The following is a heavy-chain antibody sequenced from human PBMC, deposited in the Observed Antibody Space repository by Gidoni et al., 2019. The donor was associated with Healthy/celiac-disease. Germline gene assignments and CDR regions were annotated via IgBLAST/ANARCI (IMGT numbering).Heavy chain of an antibody. CDR1: GCPFSRYA. V-gene: IGHV1-69*01. J-gene: IGHJ6*02. CDR3: ARGCSGGSCYRLRGYGMDV. D-gene: IGHD2-15*01. CDR2: IIPILGTA. Sequence: VQLVQSGAEVKKPGSSVKVSCKASGCPFSRYAISWVRQAPGQGLEWMGGIIPILGTANYAQKCQGRVTITADESTSTAYMELSSLRSEDTAVYYCARGCSGGSCYRLRGYGMDVWGQGTTVTVSS.